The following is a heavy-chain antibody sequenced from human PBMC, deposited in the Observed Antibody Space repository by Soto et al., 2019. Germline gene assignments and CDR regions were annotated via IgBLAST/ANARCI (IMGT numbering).Heavy chain of an antibody. D-gene: IGHD3-22*01. CDR3: ATLSGSTLFDY. CDR2: INPSGGST. V-gene: IGHV1-46*01. Sequence: QVQLVQSGAEVKKPGASVKVSCKASGYTFTSYYMHWVRQAPGQGLEWMGIINPSGGSTSYAQKFQGRVTMTRDTSTSTVYMELSSLRSEDTAVYYSATLSGSTLFDYWGQGTLVTVSS. J-gene: IGHJ4*02. CDR1: GYTFTSYY.